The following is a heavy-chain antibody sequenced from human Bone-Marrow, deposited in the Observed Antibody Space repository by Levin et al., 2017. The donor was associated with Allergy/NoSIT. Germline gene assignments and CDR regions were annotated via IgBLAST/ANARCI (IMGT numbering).Heavy chain of an antibody. V-gene: IGHV7-4-1*02. D-gene: IGHD3-3*01. CDR2: INTNNGNP. J-gene: IGHJ3*01. CDR3: ARGHDCWSGYLDPFVL. CDR1: GYTLTNYA. Sequence: GESLKISCKASGYTLTNYAINWVRQAPGQGLEWMGWINTNNGNPTFAQGFTGRFVFSLDTSLSTSYLQITSLKPEDTAVYFCARGHDCWSGYLDPFVLWGQGTLVTVSS.